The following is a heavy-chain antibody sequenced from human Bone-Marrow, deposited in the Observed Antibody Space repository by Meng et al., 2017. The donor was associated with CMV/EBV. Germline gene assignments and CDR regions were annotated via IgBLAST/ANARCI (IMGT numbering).Heavy chain of an antibody. CDR1: GGSISGYY. CDR3: ARGHEHYGMDV. V-gene: IGHV4-34*01. CDR2: INHSGST. J-gene: IGHJ6*02. Sequence: SETLSLTCTVSGGSISGYYWSWIRQPPGKGLEWIGEINHSGSTNYNPSLKSRVTISVDTSKNQFSLKLSSVTAADTAVYYCARGHEHYGMDVWGQGTTVTVSS.